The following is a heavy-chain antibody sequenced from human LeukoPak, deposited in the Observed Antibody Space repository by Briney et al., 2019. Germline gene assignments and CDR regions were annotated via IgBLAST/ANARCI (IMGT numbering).Heavy chain of an antibody. D-gene: IGHD3-22*01. CDR2: IYYSGST. Sequence: PSETLTLSCTVSGGSISSYYGSWIRQPPGKGLEWIGYIYYSGSTNYNPSLKSRVTISVDTSKNQFSLKLSSVNAVDTAVYYCARVHPLPYYCDSSGYYHDYFDFWGRGTLVTVSS. CDR3: ARVHPLPYYCDSSGYYHDYFDF. CDR1: GGSISSYY. V-gene: IGHV4-59*01. J-gene: IGHJ4*02.